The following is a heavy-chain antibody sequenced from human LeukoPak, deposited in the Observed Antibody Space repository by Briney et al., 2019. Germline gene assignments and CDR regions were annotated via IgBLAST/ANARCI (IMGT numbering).Heavy chain of an antibody. Sequence: GGSLRLSCAASGFTFSSYGMHWVRQAPGKGLEWVAFIRYDGSNKYYADSVKGRFTISRDNSKNTLYLQMNSLRAEDTAVYYCAKDLKGYSSGTIDYWGQGTLVTVSS. CDR1: GFTFSSYG. V-gene: IGHV3-30*02. CDR3: AKDLKGYSSGTIDY. J-gene: IGHJ4*02. CDR2: IRYDGSNK. D-gene: IGHD6-19*01.